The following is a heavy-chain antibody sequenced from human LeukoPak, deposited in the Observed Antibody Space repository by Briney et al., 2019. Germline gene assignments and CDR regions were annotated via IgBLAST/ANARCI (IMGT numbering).Heavy chain of an antibody. D-gene: IGHD6-13*01. CDR2: IKQDGSEK. Sequence: GGSLRLFCAASGFTFSSYWMSWVRQAPGKGLEWVANIKQDGSEKDYVDSVKGRFTISRDNAKNSLYLQMNSLRVEDTAVYYCARDLITAAGTTYYYYYGMDVWGQGTTVTVSS. J-gene: IGHJ6*02. V-gene: IGHV3-7*01. CDR3: ARDLITAAGTTYYYYYGMDV. CDR1: GFTFSSYW.